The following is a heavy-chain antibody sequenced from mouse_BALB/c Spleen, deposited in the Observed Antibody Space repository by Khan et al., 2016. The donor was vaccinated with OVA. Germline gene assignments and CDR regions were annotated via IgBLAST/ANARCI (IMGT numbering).Heavy chain of an antibody. J-gene: IGHJ4*01. CDR3: VRVIYSGYDRYAVDY. CDR1: GSALSNYG. D-gene: IGHD2-2*01. V-gene: IGHV2-3*01. Sequence: QVQLKQSGPGLVAPSQSLSITCSVSGSALSNYGVSWIRQPPGKGLEWLGIIWSDGSTNFHSALRSRLSISKDNSKSQVFLKLNSLQTEDTATYSCVRVIYSGYDRYAVDYWGQGTSVTVSA. CDR2: IWSDGST.